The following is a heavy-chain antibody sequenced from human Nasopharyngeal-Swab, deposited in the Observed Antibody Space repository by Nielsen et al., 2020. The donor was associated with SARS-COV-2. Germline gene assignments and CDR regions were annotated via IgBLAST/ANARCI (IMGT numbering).Heavy chain of an antibody. J-gene: IGHJ2*01. CDR2: MYYSGST. CDR1: GDSIISYY. Sequence: SETLSLTCSVSGDSIISYYWSWIRQPPGKGLEWIGYMYYSGSTSHNPSLKSRVTISVDTSKNQISLKLTSVTAADTAVYSCARPGGSGDPYWYFDLWGRGTLVPVSS. CDR3: ARPGGSGDPYWYFDL. V-gene: IGHV4-59*01. D-gene: IGHD3-10*01.